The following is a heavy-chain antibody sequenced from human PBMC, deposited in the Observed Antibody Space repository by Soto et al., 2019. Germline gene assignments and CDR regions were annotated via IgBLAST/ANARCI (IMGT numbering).Heavy chain of an antibody. CDR3: ARELLGCCTSGDCYSGPDY. CDR2: ISYDGSNK. J-gene: IGHJ4*02. Sequence: QVQLVESGGGVVQPGRSLRLSCAASGFTFSSYAMHWVRQAPGKGLEWVAVISYDGSNKYYADSVKGRFTISRDKSKNRRYLQVNSLRAEETAVYYCARELLGCCTSGDCYSGPDYWGQGSLVTV. D-gene: IGHD2-21*02. V-gene: IGHV3-30-3*01. CDR1: GFTFSSYA.